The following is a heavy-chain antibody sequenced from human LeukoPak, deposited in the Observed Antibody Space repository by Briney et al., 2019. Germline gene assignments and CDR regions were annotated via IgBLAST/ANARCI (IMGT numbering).Heavy chain of an antibody. D-gene: IGHD6-13*01. J-gene: IGHJ6*02. CDR1: GDSVSSNSAA. CDR3: ARELPSPTWEQQLVVNYGMDV. Sequence: SQTLSLTCAISGDSVSSNSAAWNWIRQSPSRGLEWLRRTYYRSKWYNDYAVSVKSRITINPDTSKNQFSLQLNSVTPEDTAVYYCARELPSPTWEQQLVVNYGMDVWGQGTTVTVSS. V-gene: IGHV6-1*01. CDR2: TYYRSKWYN.